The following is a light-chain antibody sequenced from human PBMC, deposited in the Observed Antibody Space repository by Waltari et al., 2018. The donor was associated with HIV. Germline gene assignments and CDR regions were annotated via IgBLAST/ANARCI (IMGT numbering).Light chain of an antibody. J-gene: IGLJ1*01. CDR1: SSDVGGYNY. V-gene: IGLV2-8*01. Sequence: QSALTQPPSASGSPGQSVTIFCTGTSSDVGGYNYVSWYKQHPDKAPKLIIFEVNNLASGFPARYSRSKSGNTASLTDSGLQAEDQADYYCSSYAGSDSPYVFGSGTTVPAL. CDR3: SSYAGSDSPYV. CDR2: EVN.